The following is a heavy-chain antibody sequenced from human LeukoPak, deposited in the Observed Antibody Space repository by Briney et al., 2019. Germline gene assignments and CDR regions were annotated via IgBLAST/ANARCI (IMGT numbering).Heavy chain of an antibody. D-gene: IGHD6-13*01. CDR3: ARSHSSPDYGMDV. Sequence: GRSLRLSCAASGFTFSSYAMHWVRQAPGKGLEGVAVISYDGSNKYYADSVKGRFTISRDNSKNTLYLQMNSLRAEDTAVYYCARSHSSPDYGMDVWGQGTTVTVSS. J-gene: IGHJ6*02. CDR1: GFTFSSYA. V-gene: IGHV3-30-3*01. CDR2: ISYDGSNK.